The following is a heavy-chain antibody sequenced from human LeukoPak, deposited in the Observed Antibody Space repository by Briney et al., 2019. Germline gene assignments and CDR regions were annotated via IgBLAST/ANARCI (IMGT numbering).Heavy chain of an antibody. CDR1: GGSISSGGYY. V-gene: IGHV4-31*03. CDR3: ARDKGSGSYYTYYYYGMDV. CDR2: IYYSGST. J-gene: IGHJ6*02. D-gene: IGHD3-10*01. Sequence: PSETLSLTCTVSGGSISSGGYYWSWIRQHPGKGLEWIGYIYYSGSTYYNPSLKSRVTISVDTSKNQFSLKRSFVTAADTAVYYCARDKGSGSYYTYYYYGMDVWGQGTTVTVSS.